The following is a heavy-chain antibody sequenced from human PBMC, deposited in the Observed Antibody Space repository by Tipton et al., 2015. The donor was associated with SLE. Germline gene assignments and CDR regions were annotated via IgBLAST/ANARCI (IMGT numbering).Heavy chain of an antibody. D-gene: IGHD1-26*01. Sequence: SLLLSCAASGFTFSSYAMRWVRQAPGKGLEWVSGIYSGGSTYYADSVKGRFTLSRAHSKNTLYRQRNSRRAEDTAVYYCAKPHSLVGATPPPSDGIDVWGQVTTVTVSS. V-gene: IGHV3-23*03. CDR3: AKPHSLVGATPPPSDGIDV. CDR2: IYSGGST. J-gene: IGHJ6*02. CDR1: GFTFSSYA.